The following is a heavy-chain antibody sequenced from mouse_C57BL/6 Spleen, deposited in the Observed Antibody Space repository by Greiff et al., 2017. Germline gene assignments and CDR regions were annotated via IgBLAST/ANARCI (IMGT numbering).Heavy chain of an antibody. V-gene: IGHV1-47*01. CDR3: AGRRDDYDEGSCFAY. D-gene: IGHD2-4*01. Sequence: QVQLQQSGAELVKPGASVKMSCKASGYTFTTYPIEWMKQNHGKSLEWIGNFHPYNDDTKYNEKFKGKATLTVEKSSSTVYLELSRLTSDDSAVYYCAGRRDDYDEGSCFAYWGQGTRVTVSA. CDR2: FHPYNDDT. CDR1: GYTFTTYP. J-gene: IGHJ3*01.